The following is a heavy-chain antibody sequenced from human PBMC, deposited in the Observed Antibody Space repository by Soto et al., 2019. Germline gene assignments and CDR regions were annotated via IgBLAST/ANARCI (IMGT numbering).Heavy chain of an antibody. D-gene: IGHD3-3*01. J-gene: IGHJ4*02. CDR2: ISYDETSK. V-gene: IGHV3-30-3*01. Sequence: QVLLVESGGGVVQPGRSLRLSCAASEFTFSTYPMHWVRQAPGKGLEWVAVISYDETSKYYADSVKGRFTISRDNSKDTLYLKMNSLRADDTAVYYCARGASDFWGAYPEIHYVDYWGQRTLVTVSS. CDR3: ARGASDFWGAYPEIHYVDY. CDR1: EFTFSTYP.